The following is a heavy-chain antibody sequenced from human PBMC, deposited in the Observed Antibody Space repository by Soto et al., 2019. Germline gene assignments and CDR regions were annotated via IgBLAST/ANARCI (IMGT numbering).Heavy chain of an antibody. CDR1: GFTFSRHA. J-gene: IGHJ6*02. D-gene: IGHD2-15*01. Sequence: EVQLLESGGGLVQPGGSLRLSCAASGFTFSRHAMSWVRQAPGKGLEWVSAISGSGDSAYHADSVKGRFTISRDNPKNTLYLQMNSLRAEDTALYYCAKAGGSTWDYGMDVWGQGTTVTVSS. CDR2: ISGSGDSA. V-gene: IGHV3-23*01. CDR3: AKAGGSTWDYGMDV.